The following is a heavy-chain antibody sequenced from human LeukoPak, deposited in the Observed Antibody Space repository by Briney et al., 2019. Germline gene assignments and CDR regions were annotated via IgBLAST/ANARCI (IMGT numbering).Heavy chain of an antibody. J-gene: IGHJ4*02. CDR1: GFTFSTYA. D-gene: IGHD3-10*01. V-gene: IGHV3-23*01. CDR3: ARPQVVVLNPFDY. Sequence: GGSLRLSCAPSGFTFSTYAMSWVRQAPGRGRECVSAITGNADRTHYADSVKGRFTISRDNSKNIVYLQMNSLRAKDTAVYFCARPQVVVLNPFDYWGQGTLVTVSS. CDR2: ITGNADRT.